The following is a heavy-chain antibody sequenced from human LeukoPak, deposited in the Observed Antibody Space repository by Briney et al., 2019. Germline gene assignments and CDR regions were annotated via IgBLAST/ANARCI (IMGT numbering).Heavy chain of an antibody. Sequence: PSETLSLTCTVSGGSISSYYWSWIRQPPGKGLEWIGYIYYSGSTNYNPSLKSRVTISVDTSKNQFSLKLSSVTAADTAVYYCARHLSRRATMIVGSRTYYSDYWGQGTLVTVSS. CDR1: GGSISSYY. J-gene: IGHJ4*02. V-gene: IGHV4-59*08. CDR3: ARHLSRRATMIVGSRTYYSDY. CDR2: IYYSGST. D-gene: IGHD3-22*01.